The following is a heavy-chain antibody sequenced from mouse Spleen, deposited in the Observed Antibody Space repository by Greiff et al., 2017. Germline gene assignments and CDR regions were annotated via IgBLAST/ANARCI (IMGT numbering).Heavy chain of an antibody. Sequence: EVQRVESGGGLVKPGGSLKLSCAASGFTFTSYYMSWVRQTPEKRLEWVATISRGGGSTYYPDSVKGRFTIARDNAKNTLYLQMSSLNSEDTAVYYCARVDYGNYVFDYWGQGTTLTVSS. V-gene: IGHV5-12-1*01. D-gene: IGHD2-1*01. J-gene: IGHJ2*01. CDR2: ISRGGGST. CDR1: GFTFTSYY. CDR3: ARVDYGNYVFDY.